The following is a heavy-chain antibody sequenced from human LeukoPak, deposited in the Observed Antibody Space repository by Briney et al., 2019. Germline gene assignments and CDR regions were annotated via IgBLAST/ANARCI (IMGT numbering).Heavy chain of an antibody. V-gene: IGHV3-48*03. CDR1: GFTFSSYE. D-gene: IGHD3-22*01. Sequence: GGSLRLSCAASGFTFSSYEMNWVRQAPGKGLEWLSYISSGGSNIYYADSVKGRFTISRDNAKSSLYLQMNSLRAEDTAVYYYARDSSGPYYWYFDLWGRGTLVTVSS. CDR2: ISSGGSNI. CDR3: ARDSSGPYYWYFDL. J-gene: IGHJ2*01.